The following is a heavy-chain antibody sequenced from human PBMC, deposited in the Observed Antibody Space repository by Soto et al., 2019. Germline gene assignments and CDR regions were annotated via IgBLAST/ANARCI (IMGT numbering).Heavy chain of an antibody. D-gene: IGHD3-22*01. CDR2: INHSGRV. V-gene: IGHV4-34*01. Sequence: QVHLQQWGAGLLKPSETLSLTCAVYGGSFSGHSWTWIRQSPGKGLEWIGDINHSGRVNYSPSLKSRVTISLDTSKNQFSLTLSAVTAADTAMYYCSTRAYDTNGYYRFDPWGQGTLVTVSS. J-gene: IGHJ5*01. CDR1: GGSFSGHS. CDR3: STRAYDTNGYYRFDP.